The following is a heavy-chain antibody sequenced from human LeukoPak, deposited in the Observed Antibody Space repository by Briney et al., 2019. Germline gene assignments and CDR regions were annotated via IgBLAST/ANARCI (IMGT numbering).Heavy chain of an antibody. CDR2: INQSGTT. Sequence: KPSETLSLTCAVHGGSFSGYYWSWIRQSPGKGLGWIGEINQSGTTNYIPSLKSRVTISVDTSKNQLSLKLSSVTAADTAVYYCARGSSSAWDFDLWGRGTLVTVSS. CDR3: ARGSSSAWDFDL. D-gene: IGHD6-6*01. J-gene: IGHJ2*01. V-gene: IGHV4-34*01. CDR1: GGSFSGYY.